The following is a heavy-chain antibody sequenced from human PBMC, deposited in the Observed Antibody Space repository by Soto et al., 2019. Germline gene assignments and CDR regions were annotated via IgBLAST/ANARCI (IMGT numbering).Heavy chain of an antibody. CDR2: IKNRANSYTT. Sequence: GGSLRLSCAASGFTFSDPYLDWVRQAPGRGLEWVGRIKNRANSYTTEYAASVKGRFTISRDDTKNSVYLQMNSLKTEDTAVYYCARAPSYYGSGSDHWGQGTLVTVSS. D-gene: IGHD3-10*01. V-gene: IGHV3-72*01. J-gene: IGHJ5*02. CDR3: ARAPSYYGSGSDH. CDR1: GFTFSDPY.